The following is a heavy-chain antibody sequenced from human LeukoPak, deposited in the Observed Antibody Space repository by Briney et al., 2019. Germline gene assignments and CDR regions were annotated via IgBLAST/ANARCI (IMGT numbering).Heavy chain of an antibody. CDR3: ARLPSVAGYFDY. Sequence: SETLSLTCTVSGGSISSYHWSWIRQPPGKGLEWIGYIYYSGSTNYNPSLKSRVTISVDTSKNQFSLKLSSVTAADTAVYYCARLPSVAGYFDYWGQGTLVTVSS. J-gene: IGHJ4*02. CDR1: GGSISSYH. CDR2: IYYSGST. V-gene: IGHV4-59*08. D-gene: IGHD6-19*01.